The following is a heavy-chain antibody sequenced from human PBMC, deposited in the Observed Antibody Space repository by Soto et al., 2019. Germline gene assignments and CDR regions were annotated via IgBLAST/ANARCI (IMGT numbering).Heavy chain of an antibody. CDR3: AKVWSGGLITNWYFDL. Sequence: QVQLVESGGGVVQPGRSLRLSCAASGFTFSSYGMHWVRQASGKGLEWVAVISYDGSNKYYADSVKGRFTISRDNSKNTLYLRMNSLRAEDTAVYYCAKVWSGGLITNWYFDLWGRGTLVTVSA. J-gene: IGHJ2*01. D-gene: IGHD3-3*01. CDR1: GFTFSSYG. V-gene: IGHV3-30*18. CDR2: ISYDGSNK.